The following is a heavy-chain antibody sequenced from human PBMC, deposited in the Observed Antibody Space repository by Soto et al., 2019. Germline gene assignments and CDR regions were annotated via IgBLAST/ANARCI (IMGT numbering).Heavy chain of an antibody. CDR1: GFTFSSYG. V-gene: IGHV3-30*18. Sequence: QVQLVESGGGVVQPGRSLRLSCAASGFTFSSYGMHWVRQAPGKGLEWVAVISYDGSNKYYADSVKGRFTISRDNSKNTLYLQMNSLRAEDTAVYYCAKDLYSSSWYICYGMDVWGQGTTVTVSS. CDR2: ISYDGSNK. CDR3: AKDLYSSSWYICYGMDV. J-gene: IGHJ6*02. D-gene: IGHD6-13*01.